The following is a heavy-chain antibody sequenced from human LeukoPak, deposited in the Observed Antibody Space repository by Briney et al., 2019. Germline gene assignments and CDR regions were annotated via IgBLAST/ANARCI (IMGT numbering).Heavy chain of an antibody. CDR2: ISYDGSTR. CDR1: GFSFNNNA. Sequence: GGSLRLSCAASGFSFNNNAMHWVRQAPGKGLEWLAAISYDGSTRKYADSVKGRFTISRDNSRKLLSLQMNSLRGEDTAVYYCARDTAQSLSLYGVVDFWGQGTLVTVSS. J-gene: IGHJ4*02. CDR3: ARDTAQSLSLYGVVDF. V-gene: IGHV3-30-3*01. D-gene: IGHD3-10*01.